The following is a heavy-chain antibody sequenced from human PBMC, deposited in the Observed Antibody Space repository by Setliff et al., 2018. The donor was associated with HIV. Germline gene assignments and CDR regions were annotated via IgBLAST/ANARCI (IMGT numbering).Heavy chain of an antibody. V-gene: IGHV3-7*03. CDR3: AKAASNIAAAGGPLDM. J-gene: IGHJ3*02. CDR1: GFTFSSAW. CDR2: ISPDGSAT. D-gene: IGHD6-13*01. Sequence: GGSLRLSCAASGFTFSSAWMGWVRQAPAKGLEWVANISPDGSATYYGDSVKGRFTISRDKSKNTVFLQMQSLRVEDTALYYCAKAASNIAAAGGPLDMWGQGTLVTVS.